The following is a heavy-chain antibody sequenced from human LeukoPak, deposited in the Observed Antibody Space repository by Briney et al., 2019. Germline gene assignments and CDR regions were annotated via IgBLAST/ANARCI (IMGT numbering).Heavy chain of an antibody. V-gene: IGHV4-61*08. D-gene: IGHD1-26*01. CDR3: ARTNTEWELDY. J-gene: IGHJ4*02. Sequence: SETLSLTCTVSGGSISSGDYYWSWIRQPPGKGLEWIGSIFHSGSTNYNPSLKSRVTISVDTSKNQFSLKLSSVTAADTAVYYCARTNTEWELDYWGQGTLVTVSS. CDR1: GGSISSGDYY. CDR2: IFHSGST.